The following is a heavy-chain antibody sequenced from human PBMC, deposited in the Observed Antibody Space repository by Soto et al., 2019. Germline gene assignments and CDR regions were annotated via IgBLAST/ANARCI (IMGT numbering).Heavy chain of an antibody. V-gene: IGHV1-3*01. J-gene: IGHJ6*02. CDR2: INAGNVNT. CDR3: ARDSTDSSAYYHYYYYGMDV. CDR1: GYTFTSYG. Sequence: QIQLMQSGAEVKKPGASVQGSCKASGYTFTSYGIHWVRQAPAQMLEWKGWINAGNVNTKYSEKFQGRVTITRDTTASTANLEMRSLRSEDTAMYYCARDSTDSSAYYHYYYYGMDVWGQGTTVTVSS. D-gene: IGHD3-22*01.